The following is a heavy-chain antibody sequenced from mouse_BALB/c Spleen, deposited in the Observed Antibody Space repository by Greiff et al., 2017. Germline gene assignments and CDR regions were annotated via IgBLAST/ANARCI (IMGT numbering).Heavy chain of an antibody. D-gene: IGHD1-1*01. CDR2: ISYSGST. V-gene: IGHV3-2*02. J-gene: IGHJ2*01. Sequence: EVQRVESGPGLVKPSQSLSLTCTVTGYSITSDYAWNWIRQFPGNKLEWMGYISYSGSTSYNPSLKSRISITRDTSKNQFFLQLNSVTTEDTATYYCARFTTVVDYWGQGTTLTVSS. CDR1: GYSITSDYA. CDR3: ARFTTVVDY.